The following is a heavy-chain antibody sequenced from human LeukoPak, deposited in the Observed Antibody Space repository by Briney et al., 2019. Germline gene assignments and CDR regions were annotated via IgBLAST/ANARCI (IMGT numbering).Heavy chain of an antibody. V-gene: IGHV1-69*13. D-gene: IGHD3-22*01. CDR1: GGTFSSYA. CDR2: IIPIFGTA. J-gene: IGHJ6*03. CDR3: ARVLTPSGYYGYYYYYMDV. Sequence: SVKVSCKASGGTFSSYAISWVRQAPGQGLEWMGGIIPIFGTANYAQKFQGRVAITADESTSTAYMELSSLRSEDTAVYYCARVLTPSGYYGYYYYYMDVWGKGTTVTVSS.